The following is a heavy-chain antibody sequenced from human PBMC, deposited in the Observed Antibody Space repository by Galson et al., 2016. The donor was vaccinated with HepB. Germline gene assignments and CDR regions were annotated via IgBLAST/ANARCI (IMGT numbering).Heavy chain of an antibody. CDR3: ARIGLGVWVFDM. D-gene: IGHD3-16*01. Sequence: SETLSLTCTVSGGSISSSNWWTWVRQPTGKRPEWIGEIYHLGTTNYNPSLTSRVTISVDKSRKQFSLKLNSVTPADTAVYYCARIGLGVWVFDMWGQGTMVIVSS. V-gene: IGHV4-4*02. CDR2: IYHLGTT. J-gene: IGHJ3*02. CDR1: GGSISSSNW.